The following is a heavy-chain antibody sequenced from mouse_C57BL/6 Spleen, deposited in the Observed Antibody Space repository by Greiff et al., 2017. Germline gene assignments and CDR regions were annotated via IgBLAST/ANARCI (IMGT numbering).Heavy chain of an antibody. CDR3: ARGDYYGSRGAMDY. V-gene: IGHV3-6*01. CDR1: GYSITSGYY. D-gene: IGHD1-1*01. Sequence: EVQRVESGPGLVKPSQSLSLTCSVTGYSITSGYYWYWIRQFPGNQLEWMGYISYDGSNNYNPSLKNRISITRDTSKNQFFLKLNSVTTEDTATYYCARGDYYGSRGAMDYWGQGTSVTVSS. J-gene: IGHJ4*01. CDR2: ISYDGSN.